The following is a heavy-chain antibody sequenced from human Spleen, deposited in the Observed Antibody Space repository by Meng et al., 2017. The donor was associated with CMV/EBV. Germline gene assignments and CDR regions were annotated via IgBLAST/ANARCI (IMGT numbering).Heavy chain of an antibody. CDR2: INHSGST. CDR3: ARGQGAGDAFDI. D-gene: IGHD1-26*01. CDR1: GGSFSGYY. V-gene: IGHV4-34*01. Sequence: QVQLQQWGAGLLKPSETLSLTCAVYGGSFSGYYWSWIRQPPGKGLEWIGEINHSGSTNYNPSLKSRVTISVDTSKNQFSLKLSSVTAADTAVYYCARGQGAGDAFDIWGQGTMVTVSS. J-gene: IGHJ3*02.